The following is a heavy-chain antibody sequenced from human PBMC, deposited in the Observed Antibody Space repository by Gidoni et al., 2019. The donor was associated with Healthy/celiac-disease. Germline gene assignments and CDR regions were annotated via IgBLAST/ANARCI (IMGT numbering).Heavy chain of an antibody. J-gene: IGHJ6*02. Sequence: EVQLVESGGGVVRPGGSLILSCSASGFTFDDDGMSWVRQAPGKGLEWFSGINWNGGSTGYADSVKGRFTISRDNAKNSLYLQMNSLRAEDTALYHCARGGGIYYYYGMDVWGQGTTVTVSS. CDR1: GFTFDDDG. CDR3: ARGGGIYYYYGMDV. V-gene: IGHV3-20*01. D-gene: IGHD3-10*01. CDR2: INWNGGST.